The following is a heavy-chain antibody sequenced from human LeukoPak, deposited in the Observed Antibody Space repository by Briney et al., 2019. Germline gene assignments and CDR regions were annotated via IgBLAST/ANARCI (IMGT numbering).Heavy chain of an antibody. CDR2: ISYSGST. Sequence: SETLSLTCTVSGGSISSCYWSWLRQPPGKGLEWIGYISYSGSTNSNPSLKSRVTISLDTSKNQFSLKLSSVTAADTAVYYCAGHHPRNTVDFWGQGTLVTVSS. V-gene: IGHV4-59*08. J-gene: IGHJ4*02. CDR1: GGSISSCY. CDR3: AGHHPRNTVDF. D-gene: IGHD2/OR15-2a*01.